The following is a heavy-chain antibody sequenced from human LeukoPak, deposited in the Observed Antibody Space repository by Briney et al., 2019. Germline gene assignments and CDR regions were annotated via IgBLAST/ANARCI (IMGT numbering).Heavy chain of an antibody. Sequence: GGSLRLSCSASGFTFSSYGMHWVRQAPGKGLEYVSAISSDGGSTYYADSVKGRFTISRDNSKNTLYLQMSSLRAEDTAVYYCAKSRTTAGYYFDYWGQGTLVTVSS. CDR1: GFTFSSYG. CDR2: ISSDGGST. D-gene: IGHD2/OR15-2a*01. V-gene: IGHV3-64D*09. CDR3: AKSRTTAGYYFDY. J-gene: IGHJ4*02.